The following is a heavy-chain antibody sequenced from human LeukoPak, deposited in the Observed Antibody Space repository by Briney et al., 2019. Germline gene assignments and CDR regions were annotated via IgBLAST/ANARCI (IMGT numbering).Heavy chain of an antibody. V-gene: IGHV3-21*01. CDR1: GFTFSSYS. J-gene: IGHJ4*02. CDR3: AREPRSIAAPDY. CDR2: ISSSSSYV. D-gene: IGHD6-6*01. Sequence: GGSLRLSCAASGFTFSSYSMNWVRQAPGKGPEWVSSISSSSSYVYYADSVKGRFTISRDNAKNSLYLQMNSLRAEDTAVYYCAREPRSIAAPDYWGQGTLVTVSS.